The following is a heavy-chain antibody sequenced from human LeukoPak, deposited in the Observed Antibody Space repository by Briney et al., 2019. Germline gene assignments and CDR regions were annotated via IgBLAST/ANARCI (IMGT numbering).Heavy chain of an antibody. Sequence: SGGSLRLSCAASGFTFNFYWMTWVRQAPGKGLGCVALINPDGSAKYYVDSVRGRFTVSRDNVRNSMYLQMNNLRAEDTAVYYCTSANYGPAYWGQGTLVTVSS. CDR3: TSANYGPAY. CDR2: INPDGSAK. V-gene: IGHV3-7*01. D-gene: IGHD5-24*01. CDR1: GFTFNFYW. J-gene: IGHJ4*02.